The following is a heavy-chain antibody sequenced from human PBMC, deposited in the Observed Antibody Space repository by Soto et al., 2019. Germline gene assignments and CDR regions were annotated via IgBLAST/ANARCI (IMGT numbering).Heavy chain of an antibody. J-gene: IGHJ4*02. Sequence: VQLVESGGGLVKPGGSLRLSCTASGFTFSHSWMSWVRQVPGKGLEWVARIKSETDGGTTDYAAPVEGRFTISRDDSKYMLFLQMNSLRTEDTAVYYCTTYDYIWGTDRYRWAYWCLGTMVTVSS. CDR2: IKSETDGGTT. D-gene: IGHD3-16*02. CDR3: TTYDYIWGTDRYRWAY. V-gene: IGHV3-15*01. CDR1: GFTFSHSW.